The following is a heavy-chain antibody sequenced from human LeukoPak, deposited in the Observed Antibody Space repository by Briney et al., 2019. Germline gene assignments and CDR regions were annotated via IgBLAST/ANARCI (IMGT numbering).Heavy chain of an antibody. CDR1: GFTFSSYA. CDR2: ISYDGSNK. Sequence: GRSLRLSCAASGFTFSSYAMHWVRQAPGKGLEWVAVISYDGSNKYYADSVKGRFTISRDNSKNTLYLQMNSLRGDDTAVYYCAGGLEYYFDYWGQGTLVTVSS. V-gene: IGHV3-30-3*01. D-gene: IGHD3-3*01. CDR3: AGGLEYYFDY. J-gene: IGHJ4*02.